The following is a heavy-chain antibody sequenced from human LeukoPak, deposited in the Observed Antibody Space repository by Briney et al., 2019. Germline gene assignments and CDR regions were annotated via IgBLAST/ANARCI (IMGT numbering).Heavy chain of an antibody. D-gene: IGHD3-10*01. CDR1: GYTFTGCY. V-gene: IGHV1-2*06. CDR2: INPNTGGT. J-gene: IGHJ4*02. Sequence: ASVKVSCKASGYTFTGCYLHWVRQAPGQGLKWMGRINPNTGGTDYAQEFQGRVTMTRDTSISTAYMELSRLRSDDTAVYYCARGYYYGSGSLVYWGQGTLVTVSS. CDR3: ARGYYYGSGSLVY.